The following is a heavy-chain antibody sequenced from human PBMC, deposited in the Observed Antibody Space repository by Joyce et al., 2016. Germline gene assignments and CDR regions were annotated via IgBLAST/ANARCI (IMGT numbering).Heavy chain of an antibody. Sequence: EVRLVQSGAEVKKPGESLTISCKGTGYSFATYWVGWVRQMPGKGLEWMGIIDPSDSDTRYSPSFQGQVTISADRSISTAYLHWSTLKASDTAMYYCVRPYYYASGYSVGAINLGGQGTFITVSS. CDR3: VRPYYYASGYSVGAINL. V-gene: IGHV5-51*01. D-gene: IGHD3-22*01. CDR2: IDPSDSDT. CDR1: GYSFATYW. J-gene: IGHJ3*01.